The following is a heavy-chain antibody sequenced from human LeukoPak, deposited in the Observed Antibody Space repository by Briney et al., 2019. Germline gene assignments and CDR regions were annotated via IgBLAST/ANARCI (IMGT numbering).Heavy chain of an antibody. Sequence: GGSLRLSCAASGFTFNNFAMSWVRHTPGRGLEWVSTISGFGGNTFYAVSVQGRFTISRDNSKNTLYLQMYSLTAEDTAVYYCAKDLSVVTPNYFDFWGQGTLLTVSS. CDR1: GFTFNNFA. CDR2: ISGFGGNT. D-gene: IGHD4-23*01. V-gene: IGHV3-23*01. CDR3: AKDLSVVTPNYFDF. J-gene: IGHJ4*02.